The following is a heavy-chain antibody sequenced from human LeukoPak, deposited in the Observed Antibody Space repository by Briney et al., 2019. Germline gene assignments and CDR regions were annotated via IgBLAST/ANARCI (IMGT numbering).Heavy chain of an antibody. D-gene: IGHD3-10*02. Sequence: RASVKVSFKASGGTFSSYAISWVRQAPGQGLEWMGRIIPILGIANYAQKFQGRVTITADKSTSTAYMELSSLRSEDTAVYYCARDLHYYVAMDVWGQGTTVTVSS. V-gene: IGHV1-69*04. CDR1: GGTFSSYA. J-gene: IGHJ6*02. CDR3: ARDLHYYVAMDV. CDR2: IIPILGIA.